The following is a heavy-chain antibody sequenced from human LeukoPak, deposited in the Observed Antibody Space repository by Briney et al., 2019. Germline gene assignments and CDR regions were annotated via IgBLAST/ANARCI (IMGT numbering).Heavy chain of an antibody. D-gene: IGHD3-3*01. CDR1: GGSFSGYY. CDR3: AARFTIFGVVIPY. Sequence: SETLSLTCAVYGGSFSGYYWSWIRQPPGKGLEWIGENNHSGSTNYNPSLKSRVTISVDTSKNQFSLKLSSVTAADTAVYYCAARFTIFGVVIPYWGQGTLVTVSS. V-gene: IGHV4-34*01. J-gene: IGHJ4*02. CDR2: NNHSGST.